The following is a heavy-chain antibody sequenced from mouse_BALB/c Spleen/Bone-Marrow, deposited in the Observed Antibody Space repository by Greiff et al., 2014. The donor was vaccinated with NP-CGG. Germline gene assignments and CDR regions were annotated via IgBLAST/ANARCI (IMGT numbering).Heavy chain of an antibody. J-gene: IGHJ2*01. CDR1: GYTFTSYW. CDR2: INPSNGRT. V-gene: IGHV1S81*02. Sequence: QVQLQQSGAELVKPGASVKLSCKASGYTFTSYWMHWVRQRPGQGVEWIGEINPSNGRTNYNEKFKSKATLTVDKSSSTAYMQLSSLTSEDSAVYYCARRTTTAVATDYWGQGTTLTVSS. D-gene: IGHD1-1*01. CDR3: ARRTTTAVATDY.